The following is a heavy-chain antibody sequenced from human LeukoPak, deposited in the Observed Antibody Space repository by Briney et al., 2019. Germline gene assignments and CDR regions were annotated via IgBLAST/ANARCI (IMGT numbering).Heavy chain of an antibody. CDR1: GFSFSSYT. Sequence: GGSLRLSCAASGFSFSSYTMNWVRQAPGKGLEWVSGVGSGGTTYYADSVKGRFTVYRDNSESTLYLQMNSLRAEDTAVYYCGTGYTSGWRFDYWGQGTLVTVSS. J-gene: IGHJ4*02. CDR2: VGSGGTT. D-gene: IGHD6-19*01. CDR3: GTGYTSGWRFDY. V-gene: IGHV3-23*01.